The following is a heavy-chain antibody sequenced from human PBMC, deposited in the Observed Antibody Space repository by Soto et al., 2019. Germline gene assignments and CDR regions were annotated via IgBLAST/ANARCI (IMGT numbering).Heavy chain of an antibody. CDR3: AEAPSITIFGY. CDR1: GYTFTSYA. D-gene: IGHD3-3*01. CDR2: INTGNGNT. J-gene: IGHJ4*02. Sequence: QVHLVQSGAEVKKPGASVKVSCKASGYTFTSYAMHWVRQAPGQRLEWMGWINTGNGNTKYSQKVQGRVTITRDTSASTAYMDLSSLRSEDTAVYYCAEAPSITIFGYCGQGTLVTVSS. V-gene: IGHV1-3*04.